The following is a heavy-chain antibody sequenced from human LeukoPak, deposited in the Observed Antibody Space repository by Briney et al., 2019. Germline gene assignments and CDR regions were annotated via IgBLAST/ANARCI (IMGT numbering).Heavy chain of an antibody. CDR2: IYYSGST. D-gene: IGHD6-19*01. CDR3: ARVHSSAYSSGWYVDYYGMDV. J-gene: IGHJ6*02. V-gene: IGHV4-59*01. Sequence: PSETLSLTCTVSGGPISSYYWSWIRQPPGKGLEWIGYIYYSGSTNYNPSLKSRVTISVDTSKNRFSLKLSSVTAADTAVYYCARVHSSAYSSGWYVDYYGMDVWGQGTTVTVS. CDR1: GGPISSYY.